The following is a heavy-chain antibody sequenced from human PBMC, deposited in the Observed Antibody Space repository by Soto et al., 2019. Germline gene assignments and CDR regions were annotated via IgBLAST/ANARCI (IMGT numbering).Heavy chain of an antibody. CDR1: GFPLSTYG. J-gene: IGHJ6*02. CDR3: ARLRGYCYGLEV. Sequence: EVQLLESGGGLVQPGGSLRLSCAASGFPLSTYGMTWVRQAPGKGLEWVSAITGTGGNTYYVDSVKGRFTSSRDNSKNMLYLQVNSLRVEDTAVYYCARLRGYCYGLEVWGQGTTVTVSS. V-gene: IGHV3-23*01. CDR2: ITGTGGNT.